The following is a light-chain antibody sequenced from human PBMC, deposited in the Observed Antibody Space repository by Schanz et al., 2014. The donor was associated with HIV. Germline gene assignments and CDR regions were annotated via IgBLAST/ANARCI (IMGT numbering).Light chain of an antibody. J-gene: IGKJ1*01. V-gene: IGKV1-39*01. CDR2: GAS. Sequence: DIQMTQSPSSLSASVGDRVTITCRASQSIAGHLNWYQQKPGKPPKVLISGASDLHSGVPSRFRGSGSGTEFTLTISGLQPDDVATYYCQQYYSSSWTFGQGTKVEI. CDR1: QSIAGH. CDR3: QQYYSSSWT.